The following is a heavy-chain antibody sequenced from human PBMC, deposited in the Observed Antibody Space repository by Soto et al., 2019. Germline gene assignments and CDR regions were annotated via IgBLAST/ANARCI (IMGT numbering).Heavy chain of an antibody. Sequence: GASVKVSCKASGYTFTSYDINWVRQAAGQGLEWMGWMNPNSGNTGYAQKFQGRVTMTRDTSISTAFMELNSLRADDTAVYYCARGHYYDNSGYHVAVDYWGQGTLVTVSS. CDR1: GYTFTSYD. V-gene: IGHV1-8*01. CDR3: ARGHYYDNSGYHVAVDY. CDR2: MNPNSGNT. D-gene: IGHD3-22*01. J-gene: IGHJ4*02.